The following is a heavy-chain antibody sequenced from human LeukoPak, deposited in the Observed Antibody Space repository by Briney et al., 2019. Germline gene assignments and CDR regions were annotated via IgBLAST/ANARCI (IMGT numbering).Heavy chain of an antibody. CDR1: GGSISSYY. CDR3: ARVVSDQFYNWFDP. V-gene: IGHV4-59*01. CDR2: IYYSGST. D-gene: IGHD2-8*01. Sequence: PSETLSLTCTVSGGSISSYYWSWIRQPPGKGLEWIGYIYYSGSTNYNPSLKSRVTISVDTSKNQFSLKLSSVTAADTAVYYCARVVSDQFYNWFDPWGQGTLVTVSS. J-gene: IGHJ5*02.